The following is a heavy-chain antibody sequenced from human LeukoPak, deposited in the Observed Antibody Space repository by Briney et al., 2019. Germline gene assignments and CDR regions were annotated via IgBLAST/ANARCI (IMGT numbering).Heavy chain of an antibody. D-gene: IGHD3-22*01. CDR3: ARDLWDYYDSSGSMDV. CDR2: ISAYNGNI. CDR1: GYTFTSYG. Sequence: ASVKVSCKASGYTFTSYGISWVRQAPGQGLEWMGWISAYNGNINYAQKLQGRVTMTTDTSTSTAYMELRSLRSDDTAVYYCARDLWDYYDSSGSMDVWGKGTTVTVSS. J-gene: IGHJ6*03. V-gene: IGHV1-18*01.